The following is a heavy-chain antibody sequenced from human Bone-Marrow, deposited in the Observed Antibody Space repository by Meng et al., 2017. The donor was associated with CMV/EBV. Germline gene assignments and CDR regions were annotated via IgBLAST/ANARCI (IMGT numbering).Heavy chain of an antibody. CDR2: ISGSGGST. Sequence: GVSLSKDTMTWVRQAPGKGLEWVSAISGSGGSTYYADSVKGRFTISRDNSKNTLYLQMNSLRAEDTAVYYCAKYSGYSYGYLNYWGQGTLVTVSS. CDR3: AKYSGYSYGYLNY. D-gene: IGHD5-18*01. CDR1: GVSLSKDT. J-gene: IGHJ4*02. V-gene: IGHV3-23*01.